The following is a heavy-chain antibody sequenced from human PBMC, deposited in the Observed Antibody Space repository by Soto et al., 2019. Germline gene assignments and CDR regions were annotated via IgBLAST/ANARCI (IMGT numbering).Heavy chain of an antibody. V-gene: IGHV1-58*01. D-gene: IGHD2-8*01. Sequence: SVKVSCKASGFTFTSSAFQWVRQARGQRLEWIGWIAVGSGYTNYAQRFQDRVTLTRDMSTATTYMELSRLTSEDTAIYYCAADATAWQQMVPSDYWGQGTRVTVSS. CDR1: GFTFTSSA. CDR2: IAVGSGYT. J-gene: IGHJ4*02. CDR3: AADATAWQQMVPSDY.